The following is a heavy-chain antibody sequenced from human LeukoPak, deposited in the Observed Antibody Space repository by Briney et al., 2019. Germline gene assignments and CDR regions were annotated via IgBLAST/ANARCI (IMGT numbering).Heavy chain of an antibody. Sequence: GGSLRLSCAASGFTFSSYEMNWVRQVPGKGLEWVSYISSSGRTIFYADSVKGRFTISRDNAKNSLFLQMNSLRAEDTAVYYCARDGWVDYWRQGTLVTVSS. CDR2: ISSSGRTI. D-gene: IGHD6-19*01. CDR1: GFTFSSYE. CDR3: ARDGWVDY. V-gene: IGHV3-48*03. J-gene: IGHJ4*02.